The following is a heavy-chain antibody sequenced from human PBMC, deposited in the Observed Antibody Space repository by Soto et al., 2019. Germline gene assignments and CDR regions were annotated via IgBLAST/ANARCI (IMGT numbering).Heavy chain of an antibody. V-gene: IGHV1-69*01. CDR1: GGTFSSYA. D-gene: IGHD4-4*01. CDR2: IIPIFGTA. Sequence: QVQLVQSGAEVKKPGSSVKVSCKASGGTFSSYAISWVRQAPGQGLEWMGGIIPIFGTANYAQKFQGRVTITADESKSTAYMELSSLRSEDTAVYYCARAEGLHETETDYYYGMDVWGQGTTVTVSS. J-gene: IGHJ6*02. CDR3: ARAEGLHETETDYYYGMDV.